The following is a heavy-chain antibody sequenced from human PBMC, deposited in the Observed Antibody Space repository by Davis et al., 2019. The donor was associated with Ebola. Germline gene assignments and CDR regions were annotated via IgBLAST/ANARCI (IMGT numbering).Heavy chain of an antibody. CDR3: ARVPYYGSGSYPAYYYYGMDV. J-gene: IGHJ6*02. CDR2: ISSSSSYI. D-gene: IGHD3-10*01. Sequence: GESLKISCAASGFTFSSYSMNWVRQAPGKGLEWVSSISSSSSYIYYADSVKGRFTISRDNAKNSLYLQMNSLRAEDTAVYYCARVPYYGSGSYPAYYYYGMDVWGQGTTVTVSS. CDR1: GFTFSSYS. V-gene: IGHV3-21*01.